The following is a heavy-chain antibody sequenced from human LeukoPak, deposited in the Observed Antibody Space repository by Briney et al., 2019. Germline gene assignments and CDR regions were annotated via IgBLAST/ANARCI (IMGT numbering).Heavy chain of an antibody. CDR1: GGSISSYY. Sequence: SETLSLTCTASGGSISSYYWSWIRQPPGKGLEWIGYIYYSGSTNYNPSLKSRVTMSVDTSKNQFSLKPSSVTAADTAVYYCGSRRTAMFGVIKGPIDYWGQGTLVTVSS. D-gene: IGHD3-3*01. CDR3: GSRRTAMFGVIKGPIDY. CDR2: IYYSGST. J-gene: IGHJ4*02. V-gene: IGHV4-59*01.